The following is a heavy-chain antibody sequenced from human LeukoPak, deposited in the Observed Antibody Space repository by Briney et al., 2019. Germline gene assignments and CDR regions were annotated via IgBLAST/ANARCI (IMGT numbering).Heavy chain of an antibody. V-gene: IGHV3-7*01. J-gene: IGHJ6*03. Sequence: PGGSLRLSCAASGFSLSSYWMTWVRQAPGKGLEWVANIKQDGSEKYYVDSVEGRFTISRDNAKNSLYLQMNSLRAEDTAVYYCARFYGSSSWYGYYYYYTDVWGKGTTVTVSS. D-gene: IGHD6-13*01. CDR1: GFSLSSYW. CDR2: IKQDGSEK. CDR3: ARFYGSSSWYGYYYYYTDV.